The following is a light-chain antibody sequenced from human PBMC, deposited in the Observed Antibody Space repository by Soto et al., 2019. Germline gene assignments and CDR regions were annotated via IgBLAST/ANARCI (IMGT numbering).Light chain of an antibody. Sequence: AIQLTRSPSSLSASVGDRVTITCPASQGISSALAWYQQKPGKAPKLLIYDASTLESGVPSRFSGSGSGTDFTLTISSLQPGDFATYFCQQFDSYPLTFGGRTKVEI. CDR3: QQFDSYPLT. V-gene: IGKV1-13*02. J-gene: IGKJ4*01. CDR2: DAS. CDR1: QGISSA.